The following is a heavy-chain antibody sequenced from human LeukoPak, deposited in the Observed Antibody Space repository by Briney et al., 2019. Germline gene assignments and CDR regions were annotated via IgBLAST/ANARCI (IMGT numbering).Heavy chain of an antibody. CDR2: IIPIFGTA. D-gene: IGHD3-10*02. CDR3: ARDYVPGPENLGFDP. V-gene: IGHV1-69*01. Sequence: GGSLRLSCAASGFTFSSYAISWVRQAPGQGLEWMGGIIPIFGTANYAQKFQGRVTITADESTSTAYMELSSLRSEDTAVYYCARDYVPGPENLGFDPWGQGTLVTVSS. J-gene: IGHJ5*02. CDR1: GFTFSSYA.